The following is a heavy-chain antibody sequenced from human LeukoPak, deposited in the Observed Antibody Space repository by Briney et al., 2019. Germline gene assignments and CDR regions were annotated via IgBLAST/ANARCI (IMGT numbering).Heavy chain of an antibody. Sequence: GGSLRLSCAPSGFTVSSNYMSWVRQAPGKGLEWVSVIYSGGSTYYADSVKGRFTISRDNSKNTLYLQMNSLRAEDTAVYYCAGDSGYWGQGTLVTVSS. D-gene: IGHD2-21*01. CDR2: IYSGGST. CDR3: AGDSGY. V-gene: IGHV3-66*02. CDR1: GFTVSSNY. J-gene: IGHJ4*02.